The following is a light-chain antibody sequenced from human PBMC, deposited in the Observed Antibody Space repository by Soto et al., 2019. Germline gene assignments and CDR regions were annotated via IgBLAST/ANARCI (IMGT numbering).Light chain of an antibody. V-gene: IGKV1-5*03. CDR2: EAS. Sequence: DIQMTQSPSTLSASVGDRVTITCRASQSVSSWLAWYQQKPGKAPKLLIYEASSLEGGVPSRFSGSGSGTEFTLTISSLQPDDFATYYCQQYSGVYTFGQGTKLEIK. CDR3: QQYSGVYT. CDR1: QSVSSW. J-gene: IGKJ2*01.